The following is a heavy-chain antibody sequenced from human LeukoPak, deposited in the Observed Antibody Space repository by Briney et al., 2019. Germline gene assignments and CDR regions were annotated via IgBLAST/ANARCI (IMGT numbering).Heavy chain of an antibody. CDR1: GYSFTSYW. CDR3: ARGFRAAAASPFDY. D-gene: IGHD6-13*01. CDR2: IDPSDSYT. V-gene: IGHV5-10-1*01. J-gene: IGHJ4*02. Sequence: GESLQISCQGSGYSFTSYWISWVRQMPGKGLEWMGRIDPSDSYTNYSPSFQGHVTISADKSISTAYLQWSSLKASDTAMYYCARGFRAAAASPFDYWGQGTLVTVSS.